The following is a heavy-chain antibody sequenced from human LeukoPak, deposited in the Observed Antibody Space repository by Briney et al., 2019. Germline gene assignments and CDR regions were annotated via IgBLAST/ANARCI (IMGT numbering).Heavy chain of an antibody. V-gene: IGHV4-59*11. CDR3: ARDLVTVTKGFDI. J-gene: IGHJ3*02. Sequence: SETLSLTCAVSGDSFSSHYWTWIRQSPGTGLEWIGYISHIGSTNYNPSLKSRVTISIDTSKNQFSLKLRSVTAADTAVYYCARDLVTVTKGFDIWGQGTMVSVSS. D-gene: IGHD4-17*01. CDR2: ISHIGST. CDR1: GDSFSSHY.